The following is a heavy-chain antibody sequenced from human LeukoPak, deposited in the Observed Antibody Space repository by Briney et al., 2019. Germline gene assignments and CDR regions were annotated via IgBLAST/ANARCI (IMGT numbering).Heavy chain of an antibody. CDR1: GFTFDIYA. D-gene: IGHD5-18*01. V-gene: IGHV3-23*01. Sequence: GGSLRLSCVASGFTFDIYAMSWVRQAPGKGLEWVSAISGSGGSTYYADSVKGRFTISRDNAKNSLYLHMNSLRAEDTAVYFCARDLRDTSMITYPYFMDVWGKGTTVIISS. CDR3: ARDLRDTSMITYPYFMDV. J-gene: IGHJ6*03. CDR2: ISGSGGST.